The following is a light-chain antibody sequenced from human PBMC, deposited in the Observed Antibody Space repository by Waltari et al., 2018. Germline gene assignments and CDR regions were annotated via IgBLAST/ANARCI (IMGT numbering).Light chain of an antibody. CDR3: CSYAGTYSLI. J-gene: IGLJ2*01. V-gene: IGLV2-11*01. Sequence: QSALTPPRSVSGSPGLPVTVSCTGPSSDVAGYDHVSWYQQHPGKAPKLMIHDVSRRPSGVPDRFSGSKSGNTASLTIFGLQAEDEADYYCCSYAGTYSLIFGGGTKVIVL. CDR2: DVS. CDR1: SSDVAGYDH.